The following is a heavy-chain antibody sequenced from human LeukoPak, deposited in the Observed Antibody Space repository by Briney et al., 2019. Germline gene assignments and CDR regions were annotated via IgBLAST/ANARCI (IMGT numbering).Heavy chain of an antibody. Sequence: GASVKVSCKASGYTFTSYYMHWVRQAPGQGLEWMGIINPSGGSTSYAQKFQGRVTMTRDMSTSTVYMELSSLRSEDTAVYYCARVGHDSSGYYSKPFDYWAREPWSPSPQ. CDR3: ARVGHDSSGYYSKPFDY. D-gene: IGHD3-22*01. J-gene: IGHJ4*02. CDR1: GYTFTSYY. CDR2: INPSGGST. V-gene: IGHV1-46*01.